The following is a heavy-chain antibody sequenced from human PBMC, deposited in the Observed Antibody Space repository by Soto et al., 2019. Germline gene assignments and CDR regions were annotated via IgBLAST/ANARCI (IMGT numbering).Heavy chain of an antibody. CDR3: ATATVDTTAGRDY. D-gene: IGHD1-1*01. V-gene: IGHV3-15*01. Sequence: EVQLVESGGGLVKPGGSLRLFCAASGFTFSHAWMNWVRQAPGKGLERVGRIKSNAYGGTTEYAAPVKGRLTISRDDSTNTLYLQMNSLKTEDSGVNYHATATVDTTAGRDYRRQGTLVTDSS. CDR2: IKSNAYGGTT. J-gene: IGHJ4*02. CDR1: GFTFSHAW.